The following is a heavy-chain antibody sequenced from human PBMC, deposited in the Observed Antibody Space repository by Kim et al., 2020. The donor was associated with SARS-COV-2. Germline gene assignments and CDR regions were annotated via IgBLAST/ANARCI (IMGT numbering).Heavy chain of an antibody. D-gene: IGHD6-13*01. V-gene: IGHV4-61*01. CDR3: ARAAAAAAGRYYYGLDV. J-gene: IGHJ6*02. Sequence: SETLSLTCTVSGGSVSSGSYYWSWIRQPPGKGLEWIGYIYYSGSTNYNPSLKSRVTISVDTSKNQFSLKLSSVTAADTAVYYCARAAAAAAGRYYYGLDVWGQGTTVTVSS. CDR1: GGSVSSGSYY. CDR2: IYYSGST.